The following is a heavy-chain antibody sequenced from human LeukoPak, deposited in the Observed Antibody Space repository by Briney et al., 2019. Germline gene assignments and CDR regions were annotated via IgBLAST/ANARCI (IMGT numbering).Heavy chain of an antibody. J-gene: IGHJ6*03. CDR2: IYYSGST. CDR3: ARAANYYYYMDV. CDR1: GGSISSHY. Sequence: SETLSLTCTVSGGSISSHYWSWIRQPPGKGLEWIGYIYYSGSTNYNPSLKSRVTISVDRSKNQFSLKLNSVTAADTAVYCCARAANYYYYMDVWGKGTTVTVSS. V-gene: IGHV4-59*11.